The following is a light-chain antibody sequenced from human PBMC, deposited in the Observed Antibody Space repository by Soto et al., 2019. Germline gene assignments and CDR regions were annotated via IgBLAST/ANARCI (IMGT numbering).Light chain of an antibody. J-gene: IGKJ1*01. V-gene: IGKV1-5*01. CDR3: QQYISFPTT. Sequence: DIQMTQSPPTLPAFVGDTVTITCRASQSVSSWLAWYQQKPGTAPNLLIYDASSLASGVPSRFSGSGSGTKFTLTIRSLQPDDFANYYCQQYISFPTTLGQGTKVEMK. CDR2: DAS. CDR1: QSVSSW.